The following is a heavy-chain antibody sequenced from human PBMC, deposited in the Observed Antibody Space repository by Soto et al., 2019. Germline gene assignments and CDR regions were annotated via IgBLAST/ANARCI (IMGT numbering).Heavy chain of an antibody. V-gene: IGHV3-30*18. D-gene: IGHD6-13*01. Sequence: QVQLVESGGGVVQPGRSLRLSCAASGFTFSSFGMHWVRQAPGKGLECVAFISFDGSNQYYVDSVRGRFIISRDNCKNTLSLQMNNLKAEDTAVYYCAKDTSKYSNNWPAYYGLDVWGQGTTVTVSS. J-gene: IGHJ6*02. CDR2: ISFDGSNQ. CDR3: AKDTSKYSNNWPAYYGLDV. CDR1: GFTFSSFG.